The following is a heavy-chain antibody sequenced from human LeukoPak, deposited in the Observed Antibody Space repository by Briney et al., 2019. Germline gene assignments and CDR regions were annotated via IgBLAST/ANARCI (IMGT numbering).Heavy chain of an antibody. CDR1: GFTFTSFS. J-gene: IGHJ4*02. D-gene: IGHD2-15*01. V-gene: IGHV3-21*01. CDR3: ARDQLRYCSGGNCYSDWDY. Sequence: GGSLRLSCAASGFTFTSFSMNWVRQAPGKGLEWVSFISSSSNDIYYGDSVKGRFTNSRDNAKNSLYLQMNSLRADDTAVYYCARDQLRYCSGGNCYSDWDYWGQGTLVTVSS. CDR2: ISSSSNDI.